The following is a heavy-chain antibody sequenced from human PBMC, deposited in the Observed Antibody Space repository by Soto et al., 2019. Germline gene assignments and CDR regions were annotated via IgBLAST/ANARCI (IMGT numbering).Heavy chain of an antibody. D-gene: IGHD2-21*01. J-gene: IGHJ4*02. CDR3: ARDGARGDPGKYYFDS. Sequence: GGSLRLSCAASGFTFNSYAMHWVRQAPGKGLEYVSGISTNGGGTYYANSVKGRFSISRDNSKNTLYLQMGSLRAEDMAVYYCARDGARGDPGKYYFDSRGQGTLVTVS. V-gene: IGHV3-64*01. CDR2: ISTNGGGT. CDR1: GFTFNSYA.